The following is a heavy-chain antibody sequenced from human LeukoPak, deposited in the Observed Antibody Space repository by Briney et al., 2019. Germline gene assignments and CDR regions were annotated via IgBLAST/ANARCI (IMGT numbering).Heavy chain of an antibody. CDR1: GGSFSGYC. D-gene: IGHD3-16*02. V-gene: IGHV4-34*01. CDR2: INHSGST. Sequence: SETLSLTCAVYGGSFSGYCWSWIRQPPGKGLEWIGEINHSGSTNYNPSLKSRVTISVDTSKNQFSLKLSSVTAADTAVYYCARGHSYYDYVWGSYPFDYWGQGTLVTVSS. J-gene: IGHJ4*02. CDR3: ARGHSYYDYVWGSYPFDY.